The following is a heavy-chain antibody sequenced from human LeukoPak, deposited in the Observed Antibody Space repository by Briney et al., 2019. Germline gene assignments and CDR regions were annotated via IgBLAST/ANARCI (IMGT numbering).Heavy chain of an antibody. Sequence: GGSLRLSCVASGFTFSRDWMSWVRQAPGKGLEWVANIKEDGSAQYYADSVKGRFTISRDNTKNSLYLQMNSLTAEDTAMYYCARDGDGYHNWGQGALVTVSS. J-gene: IGHJ4*02. CDR2: IKEDGSAQ. D-gene: IGHD3-9*01. CDR3: ARDGDGYHN. V-gene: IGHV3-7*01. CDR1: GFTFSRDW.